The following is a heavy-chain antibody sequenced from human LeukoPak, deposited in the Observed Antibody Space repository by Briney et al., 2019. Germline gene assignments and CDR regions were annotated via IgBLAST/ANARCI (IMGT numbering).Heavy chain of an antibody. V-gene: IGHV1-2*02. CDR1: GYTFTGYY. CDR2: INPNSGGT. CDR3: ARDIVVVPAADYYYGMDV. J-gene: IGHJ6*02. D-gene: IGHD2-2*01. Sequence: ASVKVSCKASGYTFTGYYMHWVRQAPGQGLEWMGWINPNSGGTNYAQKFQGRVTMTRDPSISTAYMELSRLRSDDTAVYYCARDIVVVPAADYYYGMDVWGQGTTVTVSS.